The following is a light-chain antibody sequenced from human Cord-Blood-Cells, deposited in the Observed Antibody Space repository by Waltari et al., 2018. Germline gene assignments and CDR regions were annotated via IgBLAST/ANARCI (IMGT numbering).Light chain of an antibody. J-gene: IGKJ4*01. Sequence: EIVLTQSPATLSLSPGERATLSCRASQSVSRYLAWYQQKPGQAPRLLIYEASNRATGIPARFIGSGSGTDFTLTISSLEPEDFAVYYCQQRSNWPPLTFGGGTKVEIK. CDR1: QSVSRY. V-gene: IGKV3-11*01. CDR3: QQRSNWPPLT. CDR2: EAS.